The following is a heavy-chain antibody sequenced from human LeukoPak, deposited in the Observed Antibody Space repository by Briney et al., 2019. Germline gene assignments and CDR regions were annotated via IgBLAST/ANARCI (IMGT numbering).Heavy chain of an antibody. V-gene: IGHV3-11*01. CDR1: GFTFSDYY. CDR2: ISNSGSTK. Sequence: PGGSLRLSCAASGFTFSDYYMNWIRQAPGKGLEWVSYISNSGSTKYYADSVKGRFTISRDNAKNSLYLQMDSLRAEDTAVYYCAKNSGSYPWYFDYWGQGTLVTVSS. CDR3: AKNSGSYPWYFDY. J-gene: IGHJ4*02. D-gene: IGHD1-26*01.